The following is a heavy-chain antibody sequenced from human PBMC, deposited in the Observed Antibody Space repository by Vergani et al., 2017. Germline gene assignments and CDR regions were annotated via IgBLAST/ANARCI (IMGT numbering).Heavy chain of an antibody. V-gene: IGHV5-51*01. CDR3: ARHARYSDVTGNYVYYGMDF. CDR1: GYNFDIYW. D-gene: IGHD3-16*01. Sequence: EMQLVQSGAEVRKPGESVKISCRTSGYNFDIYWIGWVRQMPGKGLEWMGIVYPADSDTRYSPSFKGQVTVSADKSTSTAFLEWSGLKVTDTAMYYCARHARYSDVTGNYVYYGMDFWGQGTSVIVSS. J-gene: IGHJ6*02. CDR2: VYPADSDT.